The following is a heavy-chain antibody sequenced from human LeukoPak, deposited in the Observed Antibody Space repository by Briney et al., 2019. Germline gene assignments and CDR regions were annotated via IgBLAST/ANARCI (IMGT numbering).Heavy chain of an antibody. CDR3: ARDYYGSPPLDY. D-gene: IGHD3-10*01. CDR1: GYTFTGYY. CDR2: INPNSGGT. V-gene: IGHV1-2*02. Sequence: ASVKVSCKASGYTFTGYYMHWVRQAPGQGLEWMGWINPNSGGTNYAQKFQGRVTMTRDTSISTAYMELSRLRSDDTAMYYCARDYYGSPPLDYWGQGTLVTVSS. J-gene: IGHJ4*02.